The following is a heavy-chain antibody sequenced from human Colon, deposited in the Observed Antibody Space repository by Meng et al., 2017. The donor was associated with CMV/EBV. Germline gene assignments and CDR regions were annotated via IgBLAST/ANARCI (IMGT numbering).Heavy chain of an antibody. Sequence: LQLQESGPGLAKPSEPLSLTCTVSGGSISSSTYYWGWIRQTPGKGLEWIGNIYYSGYTYYNPSLKSRLTISVDTSKNQFSLKLTSVTAADTAVYYCATDYGDYYFDRWGQGTLVTVSS. CDR1: GGSISSSTYY. J-gene: IGHJ4*02. CDR3: ATDYGDYYFDR. D-gene: IGHD4-17*01. V-gene: IGHV4-39*07. CDR2: IYYSGYT.